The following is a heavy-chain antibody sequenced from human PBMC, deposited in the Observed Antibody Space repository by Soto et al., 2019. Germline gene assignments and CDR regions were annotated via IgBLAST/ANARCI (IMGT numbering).Heavy chain of an antibody. D-gene: IGHD3-3*01. J-gene: IGHJ4*02. CDR1: GYTFTGYY. Sequence: ASVKVSCKASGYTFTGYYMHCVRQAPGQGLEWMGWINPNSGGTNYAQKFQGWVTMTRDTSISTAYMELSRLRSDDTAVYYCARDGAYYDFWSGYSTGYYFDYWGQGTLVTVSS. CDR2: INPNSGGT. CDR3: ARDGAYYDFWSGYSTGYYFDY. V-gene: IGHV1-2*04.